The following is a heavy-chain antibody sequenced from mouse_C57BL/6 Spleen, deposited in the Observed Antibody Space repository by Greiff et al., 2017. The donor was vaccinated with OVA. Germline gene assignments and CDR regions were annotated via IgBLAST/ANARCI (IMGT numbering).Heavy chain of an antibody. CDR2: IRLKSDNYAT. Sequence: DVKLVESGGGLVQPGGSMKLSCVASGFTFSNYWMNWVRQSPEKGLEWVAQIRLKSDNYATHYAESVKGRFTISRDDSKSSVYLQMNNLRAEDTGIYYCTAYYDYDGAMDYWGQGTSVTVSS. CDR1: GFTFSNYW. CDR3: TAYYDYDGAMDY. D-gene: IGHD2-4*01. J-gene: IGHJ4*01. V-gene: IGHV6-3*01.